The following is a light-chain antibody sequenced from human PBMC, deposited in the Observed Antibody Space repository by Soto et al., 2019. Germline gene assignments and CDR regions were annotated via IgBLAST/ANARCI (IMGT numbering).Light chain of an antibody. J-gene: IGKJ1*01. Sequence: DIQMTQSPSSLSASVGDEVTITCRASQSVGRYLNWYQQKPGKAPKLLIYAASSLQGGVPSRFSGSGSGTDFTLTISSLQPEDFATYYCQQSYSTPKTFGQGTKVDIK. CDR3: QQSYSTPKT. CDR1: QSVGRY. V-gene: IGKV1-39*01. CDR2: AAS.